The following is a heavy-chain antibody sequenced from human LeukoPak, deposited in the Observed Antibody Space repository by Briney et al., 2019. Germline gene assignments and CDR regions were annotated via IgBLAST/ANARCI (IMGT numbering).Heavy chain of an antibody. V-gene: IGHV2-70*11. CDR2: IDWDDDK. CDR3: ARAFDCGEPHEYFDY. J-gene: IGHJ4*02. CDR1: GFSLSTSGMC. D-gene: IGHD4-17*01. Sequence: SGPTLVNPTQTLTLTCTFSGFSLSTSGMCVSWIRQPPGKALEWLARIDWDDDKCYSTSLKTRLTISKDTSKNQVVLTMTNMDPVDTATYYCARAFDCGEPHEYFDYWGQGTLVTVSS.